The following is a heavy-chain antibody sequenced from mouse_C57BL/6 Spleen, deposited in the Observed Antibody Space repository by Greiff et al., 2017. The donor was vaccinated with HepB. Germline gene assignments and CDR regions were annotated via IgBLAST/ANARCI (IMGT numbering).Heavy chain of an antibody. J-gene: IGHJ1*03. CDR2: ISDGGSST. Sequence: EVQLVESGGGLVKPGGSLKLSCAASGFTFSSYAMSWVRQTPEKRLEWVATISDGGSSTYYPDNVKGRFTISRENAKNNLYLQMSHLKSEDTALYYCAREAHTVVATDFDVWGTGTTVTVSS. D-gene: IGHD1-1*01. V-gene: IGHV5-4*01. CDR3: AREAHTVVATDFDV. CDR1: GFTFSSYA.